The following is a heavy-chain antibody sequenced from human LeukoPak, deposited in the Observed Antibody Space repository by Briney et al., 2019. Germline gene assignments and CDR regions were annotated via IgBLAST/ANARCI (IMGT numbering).Heavy chain of an antibody. V-gene: IGHV3-21*01. J-gene: IGHJ4*02. D-gene: IGHD1-14*01. CDR3: ARGRTRYYFDY. CDR1: GFTFSSYS. CDR2: ISSSSSYI. Sequence: GGSLRLSCAASGFTFSSYSMNWVRQAPGKGLGWVSSISSSSSYIYYADSVKGRFTISRDNAKNSLYLQMNSLRAEDTAVYYCARGRTRYYFDYWGQGTLVTVSS.